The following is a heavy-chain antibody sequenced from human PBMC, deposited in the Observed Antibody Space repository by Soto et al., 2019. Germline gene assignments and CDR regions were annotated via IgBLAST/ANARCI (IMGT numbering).Heavy chain of an antibody. Sequence: ESGGGLIQPGGSLRLICAASGLSVTANYMTWVRQAPGKGLEWLSIIYRGGGTYYADSLKGRAIISRDGSRNMGFLQMNSLTAEDAGVYYCARRDDSETFDIWGRGTAVNVSS. J-gene: IGHJ3*02. D-gene: IGHD5-18*01. V-gene: IGHV3-53*01. CDR1: GLSVTANY. CDR2: IYRGGGT. CDR3: ARRDDSETFDI.